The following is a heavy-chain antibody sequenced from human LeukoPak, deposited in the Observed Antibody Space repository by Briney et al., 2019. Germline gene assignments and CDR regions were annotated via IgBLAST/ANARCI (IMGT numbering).Heavy chain of an antibody. CDR3: ARDPYDILTGYSYYFDY. D-gene: IGHD3-9*01. CDR2: ISSSSSYI. J-gene: IGHJ4*02. CDR1: GFTFSSYS. Sequence: PGGSLRLSCAASGFTFSSYSMNWVRQAPGKGLEWVSSISSSSSYIYYADSVKGRFTISRDNAKNSLYLQMNSLRAEDTAVYYCARDPYDILTGYSYYFDYWGQGTLVTVSS. V-gene: IGHV3-21*01.